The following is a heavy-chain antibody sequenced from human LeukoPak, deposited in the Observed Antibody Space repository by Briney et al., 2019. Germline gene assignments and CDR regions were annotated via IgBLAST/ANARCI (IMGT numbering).Heavy chain of an antibody. CDR2: IYYTGNT. CDR1: GDSITRTNSY. J-gene: IGHJ4*02. CDR3: ARHTYTSAWVNFDS. V-gene: IGHV4-39*01. D-gene: IGHD6-19*01. Sequence: SETLSLTCTVSGDSITRTNSYWDWIRQLPGEGLEWIGTIYYTGNTYYNPSLKTRVTLSVDTSKNQLSLKLSFVTAADTAVYYCARHTYTSAWVNFDSWGQGTLVTVSS.